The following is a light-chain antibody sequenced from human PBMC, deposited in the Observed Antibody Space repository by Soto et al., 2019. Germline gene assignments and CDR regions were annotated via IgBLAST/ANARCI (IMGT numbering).Light chain of an antibody. CDR2: LGS. CDR1: QILLHSNGYNY. J-gene: IGKJ1*01. Sequence: DIVMTQSPLSLPVTPGEPASISCRSSQILLHSNGYNYLDWYLQKPGQSPQLLIYLGSNRASGVPDRFSGSGSGTDFTLKISRVEAEDVGVYYCMQPLQSWTVGQGTKVEIK. CDR3: MQPLQSWT. V-gene: IGKV2-28*01.